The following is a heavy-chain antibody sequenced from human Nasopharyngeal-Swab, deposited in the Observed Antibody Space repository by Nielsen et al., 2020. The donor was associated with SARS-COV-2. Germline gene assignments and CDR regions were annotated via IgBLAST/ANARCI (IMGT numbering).Heavy chain of an antibody. CDR1: GFTFSDSA. CDR2: VRSKANNYAT. CDR3: TRCGGSCYAGRDY. J-gene: IGHJ4*02. Sequence: GGSLRLSCAASGFTFSDSAVHWVRPASGKGLEWVGRVRSKANNYATAYAASVKGRFTISRDDSKNTAYLQMNSLKTEDTAVYYCTRCGGSCYAGRDYWGQGTLVTVSS. D-gene: IGHD2-15*01. V-gene: IGHV3-73*01.